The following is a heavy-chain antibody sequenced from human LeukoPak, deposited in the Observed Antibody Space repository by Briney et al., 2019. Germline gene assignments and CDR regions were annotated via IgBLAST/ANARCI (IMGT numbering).Heavy chain of an antibody. V-gene: IGHV1-18*01. J-gene: IGHJ5*02. Sequence: ASVEVSCKASGYTFTSYGISWVRPAPGQGLEWMGWISADNGNTNYAQKLQGRVPMTTDTSTSTPYMELRSLRSDATALYYCARETLRRPPTRHWFDPWGQGTLVTVSS. D-gene: IGHD4-17*01. CDR3: ARETLRRPPTRHWFDP. CDR2: ISADNGNT. CDR1: GYTFTSYG.